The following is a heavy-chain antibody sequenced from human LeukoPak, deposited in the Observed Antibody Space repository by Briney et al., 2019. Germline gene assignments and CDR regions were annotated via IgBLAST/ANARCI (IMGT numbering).Heavy chain of an antibody. J-gene: IGHJ4*02. CDR2: INPNSGGT. V-gene: IGHV1-2*06. CDR1: GYTFTCYY. CDR3: ARGILYGRPDY. Sequence: ASVKLSCKASGYTFTCYYMHWVRYAPGQGLEWMGRINPNSGGTNYAQKFQGRVTMTRDTSISTAYMELSRLRSDDTAVYYCARGILYGRPDYRGQVTLVTVSS. D-gene: IGHD3-16*01.